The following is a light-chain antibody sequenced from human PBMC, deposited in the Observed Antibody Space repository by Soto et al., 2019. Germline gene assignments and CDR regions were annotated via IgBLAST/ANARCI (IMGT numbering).Light chain of an antibody. CDR1: KLGDRY. V-gene: IGLV3-1*01. Sequence: SSELTQPPSVSVSPGQTATITCSGDKLGDRYACWYQQKAGQSPVMVIYQDSKRPSGIPERFSGSNSGNTATLTISGTQALDEADYYCQAWDSSTAYVFGPGTKLTVL. CDR2: QDS. J-gene: IGLJ1*01. CDR3: QAWDSSTAYV.